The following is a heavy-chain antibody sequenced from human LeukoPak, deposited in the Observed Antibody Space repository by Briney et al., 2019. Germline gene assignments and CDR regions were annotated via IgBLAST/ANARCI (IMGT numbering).Heavy chain of an antibody. D-gene: IGHD1-26*01. CDR1: GFAFSNSA. CDR2: VSGSGGST. V-gene: IGHV3-23*01. Sequence: GGSLRLSCTGSGFAFSNSAISWVRKAPGKRLEWVSTVSGSGGSTYCADSVRGRFTISRDNSNNTAHLQMSGLRVDDTAIYYCAKGRGARYYNPMDVWGKGTTVTVSS. CDR3: AKGRGARYYNPMDV. J-gene: IGHJ6*03.